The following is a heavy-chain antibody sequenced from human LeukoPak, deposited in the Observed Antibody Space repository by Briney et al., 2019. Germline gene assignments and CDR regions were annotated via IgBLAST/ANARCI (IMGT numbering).Heavy chain of an antibody. CDR3: ARDYGGSSPFDY. CDR1: VLTLSRYH. V-gene: IGHV3-48*03. Sequence: GGYLTLLCSASVLTLSRYHMHWARQAPGKGLEWLSYISSSDSTIYYADSVKCRFTISRDNAKNSLYLQMNSLRAEDTAVYYCARDYGGSSPFDYWGQGTLVTVSS. J-gene: IGHJ4*02. D-gene: IGHD4-23*01. CDR2: ISSSDSTI.